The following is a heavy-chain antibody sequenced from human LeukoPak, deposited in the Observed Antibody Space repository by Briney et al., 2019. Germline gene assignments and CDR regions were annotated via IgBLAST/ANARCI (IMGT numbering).Heavy chain of an antibody. CDR1: GFTFSRYW. CDR3: ARAPSEVGGYYPEYFRH. V-gene: IGHV3-74*01. D-gene: IGHD3-22*01. J-gene: IGHJ1*01. Sequence: GGSLRLSCEASGFTFSRYWMHWVRHAPGKGLVWVSLIKSDGKTNYADSVKGRFTISRDNAKNTVSLQMDSLRAEDTGVYYCARAPSEVGGYYPEYFRHWGQGTLVTVSS. CDR2: IKSDGKT.